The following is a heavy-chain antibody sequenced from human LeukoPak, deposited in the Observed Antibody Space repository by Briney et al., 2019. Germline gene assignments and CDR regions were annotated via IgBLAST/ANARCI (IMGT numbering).Heavy chain of an antibody. CDR1: IGSISSHY. CDR2: IFYTGST. V-gene: IGHV4-59*11. Sequence: SGTLSLTCTVSIGSISSHYWSWIRQPPGKGPEWIGYIFYTGSTNYNPSPRSRITMSVDTSKNQFSLRLNSLTAADTAVYFCARAHPAYSSSSGFDYWGQGTLVTVSS. CDR3: ARAHPAYSSSSGFDY. D-gene: IGHD6-6*01. J-gene: IGHJ4*02.